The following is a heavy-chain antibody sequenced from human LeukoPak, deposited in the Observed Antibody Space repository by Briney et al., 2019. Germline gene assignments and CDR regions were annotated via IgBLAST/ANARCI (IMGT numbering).Heavy chain of an antibody. CDR1: GGSISSSSYY. D-gene: IGHD2-21*01. CDR3: ARDRSYFDY. V-gene: IGHV4-39*07. CDR2: IYYSGST. Sequence: SETLSLTCTVSGGSISSSSYYWGWIRQPPGKGLEWIGSIYYSGSTYYNPSLKSRVTISVDTSKNQFSLKLSSVTAADTAVYYCARDRSYFDYWGQGTLVTVSS. J-gene: IGHJ4*02.